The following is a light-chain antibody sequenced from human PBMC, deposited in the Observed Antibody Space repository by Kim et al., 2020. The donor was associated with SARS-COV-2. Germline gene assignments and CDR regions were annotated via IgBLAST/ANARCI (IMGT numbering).Light chain of an antibody. Sequence: DIVMTQSPDSLAVSLGERATINCKPSQSVLWSSNNNNLLTWYQQKPGQPPKVLIYWASTRESGVPDRFSASGSGTDFTLTISSLQAEDVAVYYCLQDFKTPFTLGQGTKLEI. CDR2: WAS. V-gene: IGKV4-1*01. J-gene: IGKJ2*01. CDR3: LQDFKTPFT. CDR1: QSVLWSSNNNNL.